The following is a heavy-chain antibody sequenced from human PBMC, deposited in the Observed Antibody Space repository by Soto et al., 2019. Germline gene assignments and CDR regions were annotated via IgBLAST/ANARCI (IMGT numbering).Heavy chain of an antibody. Sequence: GGSLRLSCEASGFTFSAFGMHWVRQAPGKGLEWVAIISYDGILKYYADSVKGRFTISRDTSKSALYLQMNSLRPEDTAVYYCARESGDWPLNWFDPWGLGTLVTVSS. CDR1: GFTFSAFG. V-gene: IGHV3-30*03. J-gene: IGHJ5*02. CDR2: ISYDGILK. CDR3: ARESGDWPLNWFDP. D-gene: IGHD2-21*02.